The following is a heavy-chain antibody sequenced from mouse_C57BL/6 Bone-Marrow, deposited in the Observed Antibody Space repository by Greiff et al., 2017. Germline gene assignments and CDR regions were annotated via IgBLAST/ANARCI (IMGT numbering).Heavy chain of an antibody. CDR3: ASPGGSSYPFAY. J-gene: IGHJ3*01. CDR1: GFSLTSYG. CDR2: IWGDGST. Sequence: QVQLKESGPGLVAPSQSLSITCTVSGFSLTSYGVSWVRQPPGKGLEWLGVIWGDGSTHYHSALLSRLSISKDNPKSQVFVKQNSLQTDDTATYDGASPGGSSYPFAYWGQGTLVTVSA. D-gene: IGHD1-1*01. V-gene: IGHV2-3*01.